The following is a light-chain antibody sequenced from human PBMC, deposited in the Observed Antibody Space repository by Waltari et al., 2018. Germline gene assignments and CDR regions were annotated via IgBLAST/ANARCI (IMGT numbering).Light chain of an antibody. CDR1: SSNIGPNS. CDR2: KNN. J-gene: IGLJ3*02. V-gene: IGLV1-47*01. CDR3: AAWDDSLSGWV. Sequence: QSVLTQPPSASGTTGQRVTSPGSGGSSNIGPNSCYWYQQLPGAAPKLLIYKNNQRPSGIPDRFSGSKSGTSASLAISGLRSEDETDYYCAAWDDSLSGWVFGGGTKVTVL.